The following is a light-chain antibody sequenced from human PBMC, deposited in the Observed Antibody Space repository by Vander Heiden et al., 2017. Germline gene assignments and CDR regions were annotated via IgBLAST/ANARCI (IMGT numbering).Light chain of an antibody. V-gene: IGKV1-39*01. J-gene: IGKJ4*01. CDR3: QQSDNTPVT. Sequence: DIQMTQSPSSLSASVGDRVTITCRASQSINSNLNWYQQKPGKAPNLLIYTASSLQSGVPSRFSGSGSGTDFTLTISCLQPEDFATYYCQQSDNTPVTFGGGTKVDIK. CDR2: TAS. CDR1: QSINSN.